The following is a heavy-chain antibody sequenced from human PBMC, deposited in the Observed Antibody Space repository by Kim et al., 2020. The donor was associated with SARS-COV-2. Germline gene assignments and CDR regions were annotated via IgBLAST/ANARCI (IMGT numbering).Heavy chain of an antibody. D-gene: IGHD6-13*01. Sequence: PTLKSRVTISVDTSKNQFSLKLGSVTAADTAVYYCARGRAAAGEGDWFDPWGQGTLVTVSS. V-gene: IGHV4-59*09. CDR3: ARGRAAAGEGDWFDP. J-gene: IGHJ5*02.